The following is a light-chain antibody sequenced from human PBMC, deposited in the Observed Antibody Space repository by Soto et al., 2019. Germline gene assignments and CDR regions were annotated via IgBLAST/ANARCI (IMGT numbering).Light chain of an antibody. V-gene: IGLV1-40*01. CDR1: RSNIGAGYH. J-gene: IGLJ3*02. CDR2: GNS. CDR3: QSYDSSLSDSV. Sequence: QSVLTQPPSVSGAPGQRVTISCTGSRSNIGAGYHVHWYQQLPGTAPKLLIHGNSNRPSGVPDRFSGSKSGTSASLAITGLQAEDEADYYCQSYDSSLSDSVFGGGTKLTVL.